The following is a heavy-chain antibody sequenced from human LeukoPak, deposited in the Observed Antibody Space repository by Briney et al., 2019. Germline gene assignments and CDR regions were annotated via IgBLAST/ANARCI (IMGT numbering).Heavy chain of an antibody. CDR2: IYYSGST. V-gene: IGHV4-39*01. D-gene: IGHD5-24*01. J-gene: IGHJ4*02. CDR3: ARLGRDGYNLLYDY. Sequence: PSETLSLTCTVSGGSISSSSYYWGWIRQPPGKGLEWIGSIYYSGSTYYNPSLKSRVTISVDTSKNQFSLKLSSVTAADTAVYYCARLGRDGYNLLYDYWGQGTLVTVSS. CDR1: GGSISSSSYY.